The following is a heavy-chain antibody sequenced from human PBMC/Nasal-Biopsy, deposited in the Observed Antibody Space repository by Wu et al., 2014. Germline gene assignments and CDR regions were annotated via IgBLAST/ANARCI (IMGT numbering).Heavy chain of an antibody. CDR1: GGSMSSGSYY. CDR3: ARDYPYGSGIAFDI. V-gene: IGHV4-61*09. J-gene: IGHJ3*02. Sequence: TLSLTCSVSGGSMSSGSYYWSWIRQPAGKGLEWLGHTHTSGSTAYNPSLKSRVTISVDTSKNQFSLRLISVTAADTALYYCARDYPYGSGIAFDIWGQGTMVTVSS. CDR2: THTSGST. D-gene: IGHD3-10*01.